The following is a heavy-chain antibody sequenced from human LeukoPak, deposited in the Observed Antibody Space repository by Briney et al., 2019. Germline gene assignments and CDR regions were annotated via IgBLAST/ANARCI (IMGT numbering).Heavy chain of an antibody. J-gene: IGHJ4*02. CDR3: AKPQYSGSYANYFDY. CDR1: GFTFSSYA. Sequence: GGSLRLSCAASGFTFSSYAMSWVRQAPGKGLEWVAVIWYDGSNKYYADSVKGRFTISRDNSKNTLYLQMNSLRAEDTAVYYCAKPQYSGSYANYFDYWGQGTLVTVSS. V-gene: IGHV3-33*06. CDR2: IWYDGSNK. D-gene: IGHD1-26*01.